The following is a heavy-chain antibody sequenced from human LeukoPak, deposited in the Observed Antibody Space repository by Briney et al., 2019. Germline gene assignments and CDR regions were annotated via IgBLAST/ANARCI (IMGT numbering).Heavy chain of an antibody. CDR3: GRVIAGAIDY. V-gene: IGHV3-7*01. CDR2: INLGGSER. CDR1: GFTFSGHS. J-gene: IGHJ4*02. D-gene: IGHD6-13*01. Sequence: GGSLRLSCAASGFTFSGHSMTWVRQAPGKGLEWVANINLGGSERFYVDFVKGRFTISRDNADNSMYLQMNSLRAEDPAVYYCGRVIAGAIDYWGQGTLVTVSS.